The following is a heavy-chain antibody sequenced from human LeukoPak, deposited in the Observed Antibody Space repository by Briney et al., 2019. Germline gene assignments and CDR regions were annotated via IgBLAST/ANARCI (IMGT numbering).Heavy chain of an antibody. CDR2: ISDYNGDT. CDR3: ARSGDGNWFDP. V-gene: IGHV1-18*01. J-gene: IGHJ5*02. CDR1: GYTFTTFG. D-gene: IGHD4-17*01. Sequence: ASVKVSCKASGYTFTTFGVAWVRQAPGQGLEWMGWISDYNGDTDYAANLQGRVTLTTDTSTNTAYMELRSLRSDDAAVYYCARSGDGNWFDPWGQGTLVTVSS.